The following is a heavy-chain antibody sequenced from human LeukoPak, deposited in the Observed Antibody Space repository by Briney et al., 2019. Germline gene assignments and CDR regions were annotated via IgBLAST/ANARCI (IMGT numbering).Heavy chain of an antibody. Sequence: SETLSLTCTVSGGSISSSSYYWGWIRQPPGKGLEWIGSIYYSGSTYYNPSLKSRVTISVDTSKNQFSLKLSSVTAADTAVYYCAREVRGYIDYWGQGTLVTVSS. D-gene: IGHD5-18*01. CDR2: IYYSGST. CDR3: AREVRGYIDY. CDR1: GGSISSSSYY. J-gene: IGHJ4*02. V-gene: IGHV4-39*02.